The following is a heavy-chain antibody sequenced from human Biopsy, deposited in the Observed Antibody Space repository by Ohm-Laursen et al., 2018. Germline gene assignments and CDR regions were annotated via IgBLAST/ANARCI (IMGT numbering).Heavy chain of an antibody. V-gene: IGHV3-30*18. CDR2: ISNDGDIK. D-gene: IGHD3-22*01. Sequence: SLRLSCSASGFTFSSYGMHWVRQAPGKGLEWVSLISNDGDIKYSADSMEGRFTISRDNSRNTLFLQMNGLKAEDTAVYYCAKDRFPYTSGYSSVFEYWGQGTLVTVSS. J-gene: IGHJ4*02. CDR3: AKDRFPYTSGYSSVFEY. CDR1: GFTFSSYG.